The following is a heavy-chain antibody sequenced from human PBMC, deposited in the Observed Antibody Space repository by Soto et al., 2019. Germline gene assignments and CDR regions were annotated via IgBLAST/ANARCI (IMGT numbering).Heavy chain of an antibody. D-gene: IGHD6-19*01. J-gene: IGHJ6*02. Sequence: LSLTCTVSGGSISSYYWSWIRQPPGKGLEWIGYIYYSGSTNYNPSLKSRVTISVDTSKNQFSLKLSSVTAADTAVYYCARFLSSGWNYYYYGMDVWGQGTTVTVSS. V-gene: IGHV4-59*01. CDR3: ARFLSSGWNYYYYGMDV. CDR2: IYYSGST. CDR1: GGSISSYY.